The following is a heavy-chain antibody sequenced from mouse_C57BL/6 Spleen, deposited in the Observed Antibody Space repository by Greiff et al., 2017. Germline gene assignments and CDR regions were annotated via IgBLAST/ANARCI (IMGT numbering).Heavy chain of an antibody. Sequence: QVHVKQPGAELVKPGASVKLSCKASGYTFTSYWMHWVKQRPERGLEWIGRIDPNSGGTKYNEKFKSKATLTVDKASSTAYMQLSSLTSEDSAVYNCARSYYYGSSYIDCWGQGATLTVSS. CDR1: GYTFTSYW. V-gene: IGHV1-72*01. CDR2: IDPNSGGT. CDR3: ARSYYYGSSYIDC. D-gene: IGHD1-1*01. J-gene: IGHJ2*01.